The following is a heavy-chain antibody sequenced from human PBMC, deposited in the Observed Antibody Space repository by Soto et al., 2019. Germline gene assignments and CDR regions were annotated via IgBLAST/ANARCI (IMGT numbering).Heavy chain of an antibody. CDR1: GFTFSSYA. J-gene: IGHJ4*02. D-gene: IGHD1-26*01. CDR2: ISGSGGST. Sequence: GGSLRLSCAASGFTFSSYAMSWVRQAPGKGLEWVSAISGSGGSTYYADSVKGRFTISRDNSKNTLYLQMNSLRAEDTAVYYCAKDRRGSYHLYYFDYWGQGTLVTVSS. V-gene: IGHV3-23*01. CDR3: AKDRRGSYHLYYFDY.